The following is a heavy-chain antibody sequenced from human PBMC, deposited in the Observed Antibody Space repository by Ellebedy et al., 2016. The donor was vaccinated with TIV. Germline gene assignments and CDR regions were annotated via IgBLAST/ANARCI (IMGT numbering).Heavy chain of an antibody. CDR2: FDPEEVER. D-gene: IGHD2/OR15-2a*01. V-gene: IGHV1-24*01. Sequence: AASVKVSCKVSGYTPTDLSIHWVRQPPGNGLEWMGNFDPEEVERIYAQEFQGRVTMTEDTSTDTAYMELSSLRSEDTAIYYCASDKYGQVAILDYWGQGTLVTVSS. J-gene: IGHJ4*02. CDR1: GYTPTDLS. CDR3: ASDKYGQVAILDY.